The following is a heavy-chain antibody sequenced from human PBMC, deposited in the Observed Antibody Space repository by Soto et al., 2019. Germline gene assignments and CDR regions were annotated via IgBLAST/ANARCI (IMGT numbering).Heavy chain of an antibody. CDR3: ARESRYCSGGSCYFLPGIDY. CDR2: INAINGNA. Sequence: GASVKVSCKASGYTFTSYAMHWVRQAPGQRLEWMGGINAINGNAKYSQKFQGRVTITADKSASTAYMELSSLRSEDTAVYYCARESRYCSGGSCYFLPGIDYWGQGTLVTVSS. CDR1: GYTFTSYA. V-gene: IGHV1-3*01. J-gene: IGHJ4*02. D-gene: IGHD2-15*01.